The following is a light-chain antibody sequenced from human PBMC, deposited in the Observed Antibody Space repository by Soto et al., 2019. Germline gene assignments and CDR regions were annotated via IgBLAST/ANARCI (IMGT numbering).Light chain of an antibody. CDR3: SSFTTSHTWV. Sequence: QSALTQPASVSASPGQSITLPCTGTKDDVGTYDYVSWYQHHPGKAPKLIMYEVSHRPSGVSDRFSGSQSGYTASLTISGLQSEDGADYYCSSFTTSHTWVFGGGTKVTVL. CDR1: KDDVGTYDY. J-gene: IGLJ3*02. CDR2: EVS. V-gene: IGLV2-14*01.